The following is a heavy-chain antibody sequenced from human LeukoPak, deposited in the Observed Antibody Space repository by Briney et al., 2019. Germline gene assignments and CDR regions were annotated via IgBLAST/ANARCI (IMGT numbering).Heavy chain of an antibody. Sequence: ASVKVSCKASGYTFTGYYMHWVRQAPGQGLEWMGWINPNSGNTNYAQKLQGRVTMTTDTSTSTAYMELRSLRSDDTAVYYCARGETYYYGSGSYKADAFDIWGQGTMVTVSS. CDR1: GYTFTGYY. CDR2: INPNSGNT. V-gene: IGHV1-18*04. CDR3: ARGETYYYGSGSYKADAFDI. J-gene: IGHJ3*02. D-gene: IGHD3-10*01.